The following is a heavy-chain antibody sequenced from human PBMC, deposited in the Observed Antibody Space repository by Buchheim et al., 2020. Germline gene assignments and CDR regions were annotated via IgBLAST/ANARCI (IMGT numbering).Heavy chain of an antibody. D-gene: IGHD4-17*01. CDR3: ASPNPWFGDYMLGRYYFDF. J-gene: IGHJ4*02. CDR2: IIPPFGTA. CDR1: GGTFSSHA. Sequence: QVQLVQSGAEVKKPGSSVKVSCTASGGTFSSHAFTWVRQAPGQGLEWMGGIIPPFGTANYAQKFQGSVTITADKSTSTAYMELNILRSEDTAVYYCASPNPWFGDYMLGRYYFDFWGQGTL. V-gene: IGHV1-69*06.